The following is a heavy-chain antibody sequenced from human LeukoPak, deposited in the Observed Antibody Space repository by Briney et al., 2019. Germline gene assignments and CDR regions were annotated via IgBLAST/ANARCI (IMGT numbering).Heavy chain of an antibody. V-gene: IGHV4-59*01. CDR1: GGSISSYY. CDR2: IYYSGST. D-gene: IGHD2-15*01. CDR3: ARESGGGSIWKTWYFDL. J-gene: IGHJ2*01. Sequence: SETLSLTCTVSGGSISSYYWSWIRQPPGKGLEWIGYIYYSGSTNYNPSLKSRVTVSVDTSKNQFSLKLSSVTAADTAVYYCARESGGGSIWKTWYFDLWGRGTLVTVSS.